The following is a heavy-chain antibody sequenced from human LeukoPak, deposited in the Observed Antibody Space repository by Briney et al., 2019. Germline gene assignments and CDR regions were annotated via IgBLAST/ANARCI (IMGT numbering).Heavy chain of an antibody. J-gene: IGHJ6*03. Sequence: PSETLSLTCTVSGDSISSSSYYWGWIRQPPGKGLEWIGNIYYSGSTYYNPSLKSRVTISVDTSKNQFSLKLSSVTAADTAVYYCARTTMVRGTYYMDVWGKGTTVTVSS. V-gene: IGHV4-39*07. CDR3: ARTTMVRGTYYMDV. CDR1: GDSISSSSYY. D-gene: IGHD3-10*01. CDR2: IYYSGST.